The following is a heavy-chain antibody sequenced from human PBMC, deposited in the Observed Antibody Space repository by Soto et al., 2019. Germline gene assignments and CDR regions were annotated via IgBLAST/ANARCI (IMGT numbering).Heavy chain of an antibody. V-gene: IGHV4-34*02. J-gene: IGHJ4*02. Sequence: QVQLQQWGAGLLKPSETLSLTCAMNGASFSDYYWIWIRQPPGKGLEWIGEINESGTTNYSPSLKSRVTISVDTSKKQFSLKLNSVSAADTAVYYCAGARGRLVGFDYWGQGTLVTASS. CDR3: AGARGRLVGFDY. D-gene: IGHD1-26*01. CDR1: GASFSDYY. CDR2: INESGTT.